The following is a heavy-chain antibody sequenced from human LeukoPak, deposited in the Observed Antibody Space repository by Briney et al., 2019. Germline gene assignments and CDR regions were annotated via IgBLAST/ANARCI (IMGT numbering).Heavy chain of an antibody. CDR1: GGSFSGYY. CDR2: INHSGST. D-gene: IGHD3-10*01. CDR3: ARGFTMVRGVIS. V-gene: IGHV4-34*01. J-gene: IGHJ4*02. Sequence: SETLSLTCAVYGGSFSGYYWSWIRQPPGKGLEWIGEINHSGSTNYNPSLKSRVTISVDTSKNQFSLKLSSVTAADTAVYYCARGFTMVRGVISWGQGTLVTVSS.